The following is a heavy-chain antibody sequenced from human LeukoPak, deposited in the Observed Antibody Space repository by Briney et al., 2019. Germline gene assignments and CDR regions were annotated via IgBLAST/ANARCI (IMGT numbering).Heavy chain of an antibody. D-gene: IGHD3-16*01. CDR2: ISSGSSFI. CDR1: GFAFSSYA. CDR3: VRDQGGERWFDP. J-gene: IGHJ5*02. V-gene: IGHV3-21*01. Sequence: PGXSLRLSCAASGFAFSSYAMTWVGQAPGKGVEWVSSISSGSSFIYYADSVKGRFTIARDNAKNSLYLQMNSLRPEDTAIYYCVRDQGGERWFDPWGQGTLVTVSS.